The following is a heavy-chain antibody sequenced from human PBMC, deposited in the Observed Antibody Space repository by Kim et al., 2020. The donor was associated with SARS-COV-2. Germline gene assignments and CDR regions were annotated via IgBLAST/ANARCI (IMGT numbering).Heavy chain of an antibody. CDR3: ARGPPYSSSWYRIGFDFDI. CDR2: INHSGST. J-gene: IGHJ3*02. Sequence: SETLSLTCAVYGGSFSGYYWSWIRQPPGKGLEWIGEINHSGSTNYNPALKSRVTISVDTSKNQFSLKLGSVPAADTAVYYCARGPPYSSSWYRIGFDFDIWGQGKMVTVTS. V-gene: IGHV4-34*01. D-gene: IGHD6-13*01. CDR1: GGSFSGYY.